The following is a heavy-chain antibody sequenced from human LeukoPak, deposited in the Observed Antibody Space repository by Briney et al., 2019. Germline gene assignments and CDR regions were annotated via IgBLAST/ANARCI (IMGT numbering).Heavy chain of an antibody. Sequence: SETLSLTCTVSGGSFSGYYWTWIRQPPGERLEWIGNIYYSGNTNYNPSLKSRVTILVDTSKNQFSLKLSSVSAADTAVYYCARPAGGYTGYDTPLGAFDFWGQGTMVTVSS. CDR3: ARPAGGYTGYDTPLGAFDF. CDR2: IYYSGNT. V-gene: IGHV4-59*08. J-gene: IGHJ3*01. D-gene: IGHD5-12*01. CDR1: GGSFSGYY.